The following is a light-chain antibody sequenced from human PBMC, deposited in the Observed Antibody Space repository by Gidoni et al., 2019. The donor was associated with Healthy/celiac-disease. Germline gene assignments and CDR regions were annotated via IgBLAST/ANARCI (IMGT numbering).Light chain of an antibody. CDR3: QQRSNWPPLT. Sequence: EIVLTQSPATRSLSQGERATLSCRASQSVISYLALYQQKPGQAPRLLIYDASNRAPGIPARFSGSGSGTDFPLTISSLEPEDFAVYYCQQRSNWPPLTFGGXTKVEIK. J-gene: IGKJ4*01. CDR1: QSVISY. V-gene: IGKV3-11*01. CDR2: DAS.